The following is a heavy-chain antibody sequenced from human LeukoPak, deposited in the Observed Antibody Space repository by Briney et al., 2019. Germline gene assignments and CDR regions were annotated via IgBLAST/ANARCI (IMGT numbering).Heavy chain of an antibody. D-gene: IGHD2-2*01. CDR1: GFTVSSNY. J-gene: IGHJ6*02. CDR2: IYSGGST. V-gene: IGHV3-53*05. Sequence: GGSLRLSCAASGFTVSSNYMSWVRQAPGKGLEWVSVIYSGGSTYYADSVKGRFTISRDNSKNTLYLQMNSLRAEDTAVYYCAGPIVVVPAAMDWEIYYYYGMDVWGQGTTVTVSS. CDR3: AGPIVVVPAAMDWEIYYYYGMDV.